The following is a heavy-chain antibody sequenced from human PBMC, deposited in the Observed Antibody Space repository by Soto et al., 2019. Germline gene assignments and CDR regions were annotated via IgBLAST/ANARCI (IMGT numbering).Heavy chain of an antibody. V-gene: IGHV4-31*03. D-gene: IGHD3-10*01. CDR3: ATYGSGSYKPTTFDY. CDR1: GGSISSGDYY. Sequence: QVQLQESGPGLVKPSQTLSLTCTVSGGSISSGDYYLSWIRQHPGKGLEWIGYIYYSGSTYYNPSLKSRVTISVDTSKNQFSLKLSSVTAADTAVYYCATYGSGSYKPTTFDYWGQGTLVTVSS. J-gene: IGHJ4*02. CDR2: IYYSGST.